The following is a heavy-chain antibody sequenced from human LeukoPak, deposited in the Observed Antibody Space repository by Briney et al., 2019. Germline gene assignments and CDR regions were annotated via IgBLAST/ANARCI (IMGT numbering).Heavy chain of an antibody. CDR2: INPNSGGT. CDR3: ARDREVRGLRDFDY. J-gene: IGHJ4*02. V-gene: IGHV1-2*02. CDR1: GYTFTGYY. D-gene: IGHD3-10*01. Sequence: ASVKVSCKASGYTFTGYYMHWVRQAPGQGLEWMGWINPNSGGTNYAQKFQGRVTMTRDTSISTAYMELSRLRSDDTAVYYCARDREVRGLRDFDYWGQGTLVTVSS.